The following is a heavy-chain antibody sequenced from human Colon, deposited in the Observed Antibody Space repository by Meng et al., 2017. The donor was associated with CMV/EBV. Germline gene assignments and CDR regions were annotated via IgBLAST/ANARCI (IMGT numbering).Heavy chain of an antibody. V-gene: IGHV3-74*03. CDR3: ALGVGAPIDS. CDR2: FHSDGRST. J-gene: IGHJ4*02. Sequence: GGSLRLSCAASGFTFSTYWIHWVRQGPGKGLVWVSRFHSDGRSTTYADSVKGRFTISRDNAKNTLYLHMNSLRVEDTAVYYCALGVGAPIDSWGQGTLVTVSS. CDR1: GFTFSTYW. D-gene: IGHD1-26*01.